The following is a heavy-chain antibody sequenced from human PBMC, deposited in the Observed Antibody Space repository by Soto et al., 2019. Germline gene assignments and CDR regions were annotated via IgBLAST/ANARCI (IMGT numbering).Heavy chain of an antibody. Sequence: WTWIRQHPGKGLEWIGYIFNSGTTYYNPSLKSRLTISIDTSKNHFSLRLGSVTAADTAVYYCARDSHDFGDYDPLTTGYGLDVWGRGTTVTVSS. CDR3: ARDSHDFGDYDPLTTGYGLDV. CDR2: IFNSGTT. V-gene: IGHV4-31*02. D-gene: IGHD4-17*01. J-gene: IGHJ6*02.